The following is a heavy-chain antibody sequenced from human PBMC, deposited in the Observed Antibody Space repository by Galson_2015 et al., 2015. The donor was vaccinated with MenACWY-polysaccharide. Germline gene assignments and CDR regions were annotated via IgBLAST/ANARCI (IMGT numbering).Heavy chain of an antibody. D-gene: IGHD5-18*01. V-gene: IGHV1-8*01. CDR3: ARGRRDTAVAATAAVFRDY. CDR2: MSPNTAKT. Sequence: SVKVSCKASGYTFTSYDINWVRQATGQGLEWMGWMSPNTAKTGYPQKFQGRVTMTRNTSISTAYMELSSLTSEDTAVYYCARGRRDTAVAATAAVFRDYWGQGILVTVSS. J-gene: IGHJ4*02. CDR1: GYTFTSYD.